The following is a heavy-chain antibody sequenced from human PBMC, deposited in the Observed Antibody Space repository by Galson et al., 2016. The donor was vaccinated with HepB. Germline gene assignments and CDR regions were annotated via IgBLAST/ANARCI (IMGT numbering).Heavy chain of an antibody. CDR1: GGSISSGYYY. CDR2: MSYSGST. Sequence: VSGGSISSGYYYWSWIRQLPGKGLEWIGYMSYSGSTDYNPSLQSRVTISADTSKNQFSLQLTSVTAADTAVYYCARDHCTGGVCYSSPWYYGMDVWGQGTTVTVSS. CDR3: ARDHCTGGVCYSSPWYYGMDV. D-gene: IGHD2-8*02. J-gene: IGHJ6*02. V-gene: IGHV4-31*02.